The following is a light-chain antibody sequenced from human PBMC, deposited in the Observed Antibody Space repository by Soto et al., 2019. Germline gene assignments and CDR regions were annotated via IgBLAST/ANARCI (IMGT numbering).Light chain of an antibody. V-gene: IGKV3-20*01. CDR2: DAS. CDR3: QQYGRSPLT. CDR1: QSVSSNY. J-gene: IGKJ4*01. Sequence: EIVLTQSPGTLSLSPGERATLSCRASQSVSSNYLAWYQHKPGQAPRLLIYDASSWATGIPDRFSGSGSGTDFTLTISRLEPEDFAVYYCQQYGRSPLTFGGGTKVEIK.